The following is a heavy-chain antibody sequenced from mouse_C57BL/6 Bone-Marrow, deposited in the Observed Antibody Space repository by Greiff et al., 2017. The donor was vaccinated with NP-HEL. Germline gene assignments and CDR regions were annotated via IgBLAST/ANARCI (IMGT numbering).Heavy chain of an antibody. V-gene: IGHV1-36*01. J-gene: IGHJ3*01. CDR1: GFTFTDYY. CDR2: VYPYNGGT. CDR3: ARERAHRGFFFAY. Sequence: EVHLVESGPVLVKPGPSVKISCKASGFTFTDYYMHWVKQSHGKSLEWIGLVYPYNGGTSYNQKFKGKATLTVDTSSSTAYMELNSLTSEDSAVYYCARERAHRGFFFAYWGQGTLVTVSA. D-gene: IGHD3-1*01.